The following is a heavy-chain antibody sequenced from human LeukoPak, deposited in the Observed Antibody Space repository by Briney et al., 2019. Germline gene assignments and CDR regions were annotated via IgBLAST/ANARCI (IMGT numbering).Heavy chain of an antibody. CDR2: IYYSGST. Sequence: PSETLSLTCTVSAGSIGSNTYYWAWIRQPPGKGLEWIGTIYYSGSTNYNPSLSSRLTISIDTPKNQFSLKLSSVTAADTAVYYCARLRGGTYDFWGQGTLVAVSS. CDR3: ARLRGGTYDF. CDR1: AGSIGSNTYY. D-gene: IGHD1-26*01. J-gene: IGHJ4*02. V-gene: IGHV4-39*01.